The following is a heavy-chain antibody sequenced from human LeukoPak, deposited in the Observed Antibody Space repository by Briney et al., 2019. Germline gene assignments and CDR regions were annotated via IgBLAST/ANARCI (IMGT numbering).Heavy chain of an antibody. D-gene: IGHD3-9*01. CDR1: GGSISSGDYY. CDR3: ARDHDDILTGCFEH. Sequence: PSETLSLTCTVSGGSISSGDYYWSWIRQPAGKGLEWIGRIYSSGSTNYNPSLKSRITMSVDTSKNQFSLKLSSVTAADTAVYYCARDHDDILTGCFEHWGQGALVTVSS. V-gene: IGHV4-61*02. J-gene: IGHJ5*02. CDR2: IYSSGST.